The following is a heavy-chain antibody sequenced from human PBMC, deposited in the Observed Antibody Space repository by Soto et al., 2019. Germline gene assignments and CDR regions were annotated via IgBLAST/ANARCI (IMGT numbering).Heavy chain of an antibody. CDR3: AKVLAARPAYYYYGMDV. V-gene: IGHV3-23*01. D-gene: IGHD6-6*01. J-gene: IGHJ6*02. Sequence: GGSLRLSCAASGFTFSSYAMSWVRQAPGKGLEWVSAISGSGGSTYYADSVKGRFTISRDNSKNTLYLQMNSLRAEDTAVYYCAKVLAARPAYYYYGMDVWGQGTTVTVSS. CDR1: GFTFSSYA. CDR2: ISGSGGST.